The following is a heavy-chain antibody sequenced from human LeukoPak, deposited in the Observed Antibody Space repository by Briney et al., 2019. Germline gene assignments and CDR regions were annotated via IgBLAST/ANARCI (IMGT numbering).Heavy chain of an antibody. D-gene: IGHD3-16*02. CDR3: ARDRIPHGYDYVWGSYRPSEFDY. CDR2: IRYDGSNK. J-gene: IGHJ4*02. V-gene: IGHV3-30*02. CDR1: GFTFSSYG. Sequence: GGSLRLSCAASGFTFSSYGMHWVRQAPGKGLEWVAFIRYDGSNKYYADSVKGRFTISRDNSKNTLYLQMNSLRAEDTAAYYCARDRIPHGYDYVWGSYRPSEFDYWGQGTLVTVSS.